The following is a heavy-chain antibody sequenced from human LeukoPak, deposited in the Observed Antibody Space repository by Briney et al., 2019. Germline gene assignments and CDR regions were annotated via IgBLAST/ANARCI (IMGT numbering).Heavy chain of an antibody. CDR3: AHKGGLAAAYGAFDI. V-gene: IGHV1-2*02. Sequence: GASVKVSCKASGYTFTGYYMHWVRQAPGQGLEWMGWINPNSGGTNYAQKFQGRVTMTRDTSISTAYMELSRLRSDDTAVYYCAHKGGLAAAYGAFDIWGQGTMVTVSS. CDR1: GYTFTGYY. D-gene: IGHD6-13*01. J-gene: IGHJ3*02. CDR2: INPNSGGT.